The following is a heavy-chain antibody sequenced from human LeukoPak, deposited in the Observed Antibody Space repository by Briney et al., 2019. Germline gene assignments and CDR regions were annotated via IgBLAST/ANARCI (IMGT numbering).Heavy chain of an antibody. CDR1: GDSISSYY. CDR3: ARALHLPGFSVWGFDY. V-gene: IGHV4-59*01. CDR2: IYYSGST. D-gene: IGHD3-16*01. Sequence: SETLSLTCTVSGDSISSYYWSWIRQPPGKGLEWIGYIYYSGSTNYNPSLKSRVTISVDTFKNQFSLKLSSVTAADTAVYYCARALHLPGFSVWGFDYWGQGTLVTVSS. J-gene: IGHJ4*02.